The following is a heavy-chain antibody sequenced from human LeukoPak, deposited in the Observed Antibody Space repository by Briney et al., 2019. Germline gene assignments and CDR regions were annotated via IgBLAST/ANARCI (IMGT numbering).Heavy chain of an antibody. CDR1: GFTVSSYW. D-gene: IGHD6-19*01. Sequence: PGGSLRLSCAASGFTVSSYWMHWVRQAPGKGLVWVSRINSDGSSTSYADSVKGRFTISRDNAKNTLYLQMNSLRAEDTAVYYCASARSSVAGHGNGYWGQGTLVTVSS. J-gene: IGHJ4*02. CDR2: INSDGSST. CDR3: ASARSSVAGHGNGY. V-gene: IGHV3-74*01.